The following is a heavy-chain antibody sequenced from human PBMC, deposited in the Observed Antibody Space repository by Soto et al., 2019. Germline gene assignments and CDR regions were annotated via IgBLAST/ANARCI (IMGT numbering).Heavy chain of an antibody. CDR3: AKASEPARGVKNWFDP. CDR1: GFTFSSYA. Sequence: QSGGSLRLSCAASGFTFSSYAMSWVRQAPGKGLEWVSAISGSGGSTYYADSVKGRFTISRDNSKNTLYLQMNSLRAEDTAVYYCAKASEPARGVKNWFDPWGQGTLVTVSS. D-gene: IGHD2-2*01. CDR2: ISGSGGST. V-gene: IGHV3-23*01. J-gene: IGHJ5*02.